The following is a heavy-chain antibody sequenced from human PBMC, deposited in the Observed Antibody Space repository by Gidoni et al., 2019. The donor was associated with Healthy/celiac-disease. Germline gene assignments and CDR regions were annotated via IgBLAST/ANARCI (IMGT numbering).Heavy chain of an antibody. CDR3: ARGSAPGGSLYYFDY. V-gene: IGHV4-31*02. Sequence: SSGGYYWSWIRQHPGKGLEWIGYIYYSGSTYYNPSLKSRVTISVDTSKNQFSLKLSSVTAADTAVYYCARGSAPGGSLYYFDYWGQGTLVTVSS. CDR2: IYYSGST. D-gene: IGHD1-26*01. J-gene: IGHJ4*02. CDR1: SSGGYY.